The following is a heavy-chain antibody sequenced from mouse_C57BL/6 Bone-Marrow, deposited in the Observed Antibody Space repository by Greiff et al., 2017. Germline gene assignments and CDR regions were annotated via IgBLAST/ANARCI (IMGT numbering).Heavy chain of an antibody. CDR3: AKRDYGKDYYAMDY. CDR1: GFTFSSYG. V-gene: IGHV5-6*02. CDR2: LSSGGSYT. Sequence: EVKLVESGGDLVKPGGSLKLSCAASGFTFSSYGMSWVRQTPDKRLEWVATLSSGGSYTYYPDSVKGRFTISRDNAKNTLYLQMSSLKSEDTAMYYCAKRDYGKDYYAMDYWGQGTSVTVSS. D-gene: IGHD1-1*01. J-gene: IGHJ4*01.